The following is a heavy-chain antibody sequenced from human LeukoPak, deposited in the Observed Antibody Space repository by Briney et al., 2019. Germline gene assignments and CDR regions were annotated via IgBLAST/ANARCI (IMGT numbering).Heavy chain of an antibody. V-gene: IGHV3-9*01. CDR1: GFTFDDYA. CDR3: AKAVDSSSWYEVAFDI. J-gene: IGHJ3*02. Sequence: GRSLRLSCAASGFTFDDYAMHWVRQAPGKGLDWVSGISWNSGSIGYADSVKGRFTISRDNAKNSLYLQMNSLRAEDTALYYCAKAVDSSSWYEVAFDIWGQGTMVTVSS. D-gene: IGHD6-13*01. CDR2: ISWNSGSI.